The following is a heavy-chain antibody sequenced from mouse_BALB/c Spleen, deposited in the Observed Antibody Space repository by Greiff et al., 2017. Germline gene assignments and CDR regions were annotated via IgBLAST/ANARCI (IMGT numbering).Heavy chain of an antibody. J-gene: IGHJ3*01. CDR2: IWGGGST. V-gene: IGHV2-6-4*01. Sequence: VQLVESGPGLVAPSQSLSITCTVSGFSLSRYSVHWVRQPPGKGLEWLGMIWGGGSTDYNSALKSRLSISKDNSKSQVFLKINSLQTDDTAMYYCARSTTVVAPPWFAYWGQGTLVTVSA. CDR3: ARSTTVVAPPWFAY. D-gene: IGHD1-1*01. CDR1: GFSLSRYS.